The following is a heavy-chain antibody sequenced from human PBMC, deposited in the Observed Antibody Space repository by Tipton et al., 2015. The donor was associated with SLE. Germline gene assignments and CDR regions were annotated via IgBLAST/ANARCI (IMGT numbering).Heavy chain of an antibody. CDR3: ARMGISYGKYHFDY. J-gene: IGHJ4*02. D-gene: IGHD5-18*01. CDR2: IFHSGST. CDR1: GASISRHY. V-gene: IGHV4-59*06. Sequence: TLSLTFTVSGASISRHYWTWIRQPPGKGLEWIGDIFHSGSTYYNPSLKSRVTISVDTSKNQFSLKLSSVTAADTAVYYCARMGISYGKYHFDYWGQGTLVTVSS.